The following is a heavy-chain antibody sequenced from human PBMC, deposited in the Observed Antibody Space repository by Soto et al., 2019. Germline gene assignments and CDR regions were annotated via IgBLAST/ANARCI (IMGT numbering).Heavy chain of an antibody. V-gene: IGHV4-30-2*01. CDR3: AGIRIAAAGGGLEV. CDR1: GGSINSGDYA. J-gene: IGHJ6*02. D-gene: IGHD6-13*01. CDR2: IYHSGST. Sequence: QLQLQESGSGLVKPSQTLSLTCGVSGGSINSGDYAWSWIRQPPGKGLEWMGYIYHSGSTYYNPSLKSRVTISIDRSKNQFSLKLSSVTAADTAVYYCAGIRIAAAGGGLEVWGQGTTVTVSS.